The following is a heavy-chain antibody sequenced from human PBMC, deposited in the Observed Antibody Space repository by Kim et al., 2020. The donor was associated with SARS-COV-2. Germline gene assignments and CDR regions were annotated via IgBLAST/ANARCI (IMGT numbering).Heavy chain of an antibody. CDR2: INPGDGST. Sequence: ASVKVSCKASGYTFTSYYNHWVRQAPGQGLEWMGVINPGDGSTTFAQKFQGRVTMTRDTSTSTVYMELSSLRSEDKAIYYCTRAEWVGWWEPPDYWGQGTLVTVSS. CDR3: TRAEWVGWWEPPDY. CDR1: GYTFTSYY. V-gene: IGHV1-46*01. J-gene: IGHJ4*02. D-gene: IGHD1-26*01.